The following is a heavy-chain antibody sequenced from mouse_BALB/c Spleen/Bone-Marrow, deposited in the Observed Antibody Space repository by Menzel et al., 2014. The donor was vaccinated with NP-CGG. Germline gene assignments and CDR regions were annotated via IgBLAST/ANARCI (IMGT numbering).Heavy chain of an antibody. D-gene: IGHD2-14*01. CDR3: ASYRYAWYFDV. J-gene: IGHJ1*01. Sequence: EVQLVESGAELVKPGASVKLSCTASGFSIKDTYLHWVKQRPEQGLEWIGRIDPANGNTKYDPKFQGKATITADTSSNTAYLQLSSLTSEDTAVYYCASYRYAWYFDVWGAGTTVTVSS. V-gene: IGHV14-3*02. CDR1: GFSIKDTY. CDR2: IDPANGNT.